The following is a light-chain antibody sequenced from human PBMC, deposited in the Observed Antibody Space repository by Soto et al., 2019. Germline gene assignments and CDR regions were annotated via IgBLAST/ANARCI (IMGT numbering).Light chain of an antibody. CDR2: KAS. CDR1: QSIRSR. Sequence: DIQMTNSHSTLSASVEDRVIITYRARQSIRSRLSWYQQKPGKAPKLLIYKASSLEGGDPSRFSGSGSGKDFILTISSLQPDEFATSCCLQDRSYSLTCGGGPKVDIK. V-gene: IGKV1-5*03. CDR3: LQDRSYSLT. J-gene: IGKJ4*01.